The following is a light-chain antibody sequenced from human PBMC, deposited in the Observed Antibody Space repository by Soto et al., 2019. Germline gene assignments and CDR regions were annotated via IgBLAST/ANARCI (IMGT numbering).Light chain of an antibody. V-gene: IGKV1-5*03. CDR3: QQYKSHWT. J-gene: IGKJ1*01. CDR1: QSISSW. CDR2: KAS. Sequence: DIQLTQSPSTLSASVGDRVTITCRASQSISSWLAWYQQKPGKAPKLLISKASSLESGVPSRFTGSGSGTDFTLTINSLQPDDFASYYCQQYKSHWTFGQGTKVEIK.